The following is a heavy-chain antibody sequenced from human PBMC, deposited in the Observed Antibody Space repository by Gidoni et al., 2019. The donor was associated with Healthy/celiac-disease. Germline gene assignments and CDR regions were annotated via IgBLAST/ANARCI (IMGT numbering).Heavy chain of an antibody. J-gene: IGHJ4*02. CDR2: IYYSGRT. V-gene: IGHV4-39*07. Sequence: QLQLQESGPGLVKPSETPSLTCTVSRGYISSRSYYWGWIRQPPGKGLEWIGSIYYSGRTYYNPSLKSRVTISVDTSKNQFSLKLSSVTAADTAVYYCAKVEMALHYFDYWGQGTLVTVSS. CDR1: RGYISSRSYY. CDR3: AKVEMALHYFDY.